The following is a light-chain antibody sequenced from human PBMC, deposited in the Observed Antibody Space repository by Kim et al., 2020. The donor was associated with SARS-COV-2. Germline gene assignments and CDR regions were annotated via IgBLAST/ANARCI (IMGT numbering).Light chain of an antibody. J-gene: IGLJ7*01. CDR2: QDS. V-gene: IGLV3-1*01. CDR3: QAWDSSTGGYV. Sequence: SYELTQPPSVSVSPGQTASITCSGDKLGDKYACWYQQKPGQSPVLVIYQDSKRPSGIPERFSGSNSENTATLTISGTQAMDEADYYCQAWDSSTGGYVFGAGTQLTVL. CDR1: KLGDKY.